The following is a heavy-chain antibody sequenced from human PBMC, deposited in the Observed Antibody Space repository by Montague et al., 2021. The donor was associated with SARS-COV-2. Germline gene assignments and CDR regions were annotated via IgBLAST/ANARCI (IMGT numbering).Heavy chain of an antibody. CDR1: GFTFSSYW. CDR3: ARILSYYYGMDV. Sequence: SLRLSCAASGFTFSSYWMHWVRQAPGKGLVWVAVIWYDGSNKYYADSVKGRFTISRDNSKNTLYLQMNSLRAEDTAVYYCARILSYYYGMDVWGQGTTVTVSS. J-gene: IGHJ6*02. D-gene: IGHD2-15*01. V-gene: IGHV3-33*08. CDR2: IWYDGSNK.